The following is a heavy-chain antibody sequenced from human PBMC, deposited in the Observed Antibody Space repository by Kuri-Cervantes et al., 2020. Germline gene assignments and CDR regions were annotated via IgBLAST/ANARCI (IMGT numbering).Heavy chain of an antibody. CDR2: INAGNGNT. D-gene: IGHD6-19*01. CDR3: AREGAVAGPGFDP. V-gene: IGHV1-3*01. J-gene: IGHJ5*02. Sequence: ASVKVSCKASGYTFTSYAMHWVRQAPGQWLEWMGWINAGNGNTKYSQKFQGRVTITRDTSASTAYMELSRLRSDDTAVYYCAREGAVAGPGFDPWGQGTLVTISS. CDR1: GYTFTSYA.